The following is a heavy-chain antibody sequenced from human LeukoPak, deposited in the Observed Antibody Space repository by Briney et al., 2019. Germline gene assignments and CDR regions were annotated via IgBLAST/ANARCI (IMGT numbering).Heavy chain of an antibody. CDR1: GGSISSSSYY. J-gene: IGHJ1*01. CDR3: ASIVVVITSEYFQH. D-gene: IGHD3-22*01. CDR2: IYYSGST. V-gene: IGHV4-39*07. Sequence: SETLSLTCTVSGGSISSSSYYWGWIRQPPGKGLEWIGSIYYSGSTYYNPSLKSLVTISVDTSKNQFSLKLSSVTAADTAVYYCASIVVVITSEYFQHWGQGTLVTVSS.